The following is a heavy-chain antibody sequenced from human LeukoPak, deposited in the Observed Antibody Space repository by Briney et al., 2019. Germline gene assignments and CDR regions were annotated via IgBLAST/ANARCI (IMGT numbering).Heavy chain of an antibody. D-gene: IGHD2-15*01. Sequence: GTSLRLSCAASGFTFSSCGMHWVRQAPGKGLEWVAVISYDGSEKYYADSVKGRFTISRDNSKNTLYLQMNSLRPEDTAVYYCARWVVTAAGIDYWGQGTLVIASS. CDR2: ISYDGSEK. CDR3: ARWVVTAAGIDY. CDR1: GFTFSSCG. V-gene: IGHV3-30*03. J-gene: IGHJ4*02.